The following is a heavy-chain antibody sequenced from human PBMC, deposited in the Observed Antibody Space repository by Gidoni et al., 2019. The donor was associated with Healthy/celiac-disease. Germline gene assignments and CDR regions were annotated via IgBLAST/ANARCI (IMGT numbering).Heavy chain of an antibody. V-gene: IGHV1-69*01. CDR2: IIPIFGTA. CDR1: GGTFSSYA. J-gene: IGHJ4*02. D-gene: IGHD2-2*01. Sequence: QVQLVQSGAAVKKPGSSVKVSCKASGGTFSSYAISWVRQAPGQGLEWRGGIIPIFGTANYAQKFQGRVTITADESTSTAYMELSSLRSEDTAVYYCARVVVVPAAISPHFDYWGQGTLVTVSS. CDR3: ARVVVVPAAISPHFDY.